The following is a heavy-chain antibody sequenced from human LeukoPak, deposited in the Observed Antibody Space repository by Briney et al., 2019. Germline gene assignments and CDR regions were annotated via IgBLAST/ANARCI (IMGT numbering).Heavy chain of an antibody. CDR3: ASGIAADLY. D-gene: IGHD6-13*01. CDR2: KSASGHT. J-gene: IGHJ4*02. Sequence: PSETLSLTCTVSGGSVSDYYWNWIRQSAGKGLEWIGRKSASGHTNYRSSLESRVTMSLDTAKNQFSLKLSSVTAADTAVYYCASGIAADLYWGQGTLVTVSS. CDR1: GGSVSDYY. V-gene: IGHV4-4*07.